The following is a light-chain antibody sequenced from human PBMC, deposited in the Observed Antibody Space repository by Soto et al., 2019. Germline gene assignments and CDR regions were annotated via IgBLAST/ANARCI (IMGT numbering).Light chain of an antibody. Sequence: QSVLTQSPSASGTPGQSVTISCSGTTSNIGYSYIHWYQQFPGTAPKLLIYSNDRRPSGVPDRFSGSKSGTSASLAISGLRSEDEADYYCAAWDDSLSGPVFGGGTKLTVL. CDR2: SND. J-gene: IGLJ3*02. V-gene: IGLV1-47*02. CDR3: AAWDDSLSGPV. CDR1: TSNIGYSY.